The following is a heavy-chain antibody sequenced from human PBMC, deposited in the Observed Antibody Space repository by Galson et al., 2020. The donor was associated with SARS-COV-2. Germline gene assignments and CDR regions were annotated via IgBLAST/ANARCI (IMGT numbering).Heavy chain of an antibody. D-gene: IGHD2-8*01. Sequence: GGSLRLSCAASGFTFSTYTMYWVRRAPGKGLEWVAVISNDGSKKYLADSVEGRFTVSRDNSKNTVFLQMNSLRPEDTAVYYCARSPSRFCTNDICGGFDIWGQVTRVTVSS. J-gene: IGHJ3*02. V-gene: IGHV3-30-3*01. CDR1: GFTFSTYT. CDR2: ISNDGSKK. CDR3: ARSPSRFCTNDICGGFDI.